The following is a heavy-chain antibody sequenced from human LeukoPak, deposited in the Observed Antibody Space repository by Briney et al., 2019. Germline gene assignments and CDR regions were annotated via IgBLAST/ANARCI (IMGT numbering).Heavy chain of an antibody. Sequence: GASVKVSCKASGYTFTGFYMHWVRQAPGQGLEWMGWINPNSGGTNYAQKFQGRVTMTRDTAISTAYTELTRLRSDDTAVYYCATDSSGYNQFWGQGTLVTVSS. CDR2: INPNSGGT. V-gene: IGHV1-2*02. CDR3: ATDSSGYNQF. J-gene: IGHJ4*02. CDR1: GYTFTGFY. D-gene: IGHD3-22*01.